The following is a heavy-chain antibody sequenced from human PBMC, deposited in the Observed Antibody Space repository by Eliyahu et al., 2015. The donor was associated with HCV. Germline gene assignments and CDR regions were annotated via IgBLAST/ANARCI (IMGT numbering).Heavy chain of an antibody. CDR2: IYPDDSDT. CDR1: GYNFNIEW. J-gene: IGHJ3*01. CDR3: ARSGGYNSGWTDAFDL. Sequence: EVHLVQSGAEVKKPGESLKISCKGSGYNFNIEWIAWVPQMPGKGLEWMGIIYPDDSDTKYSPSFQGQVTISVDKSNTTAYLQWSNLKAADTAMYYCARSGGYNSGWTDAFDLWGQGTMVIVSS. D-gene: IGHD6-19*01. V-gene: IGHV5-51*01.